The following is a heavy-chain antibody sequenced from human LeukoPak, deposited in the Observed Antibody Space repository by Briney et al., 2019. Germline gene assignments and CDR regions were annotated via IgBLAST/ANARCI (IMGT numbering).Heavy chain of an antibody. CDR2: MYISGAT. Sequence: SQTLSLTCTVSGGSVNSGNYYWSWIRQPAGKVMEWIGRMYISGATNYNPSLKSRVSISRDTSKNQFSLKLNSVTAADTAIYYCAAMIGYFDYWGQGILVTVSS. CDR3: AAMIGYFDY. J-gene: IGHJ4*02. V-gene: IGHV4-61*02. CDR1: GGSVNSGNYY. D-gene: IGHD3-22*01.